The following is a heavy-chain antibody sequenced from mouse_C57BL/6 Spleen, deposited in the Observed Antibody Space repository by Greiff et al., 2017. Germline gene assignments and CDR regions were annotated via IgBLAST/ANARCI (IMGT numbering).Heavy chain of an antibody. CDR1: GFSLTSYG. D-gene: IGHD2-3*01. CDR3: ARPSDGYYEYFDV. J-gene: IGHJ1*03. Sequence: VQLVESGPGLVQPSQSLSITCTVSGFSLTSYGVHWVRQSPGKGLEWLGVIWIGGSTDYNAAFISRLSISKDNSKSQVFFKMNSLQADDTAIYYCARPSDGYYEYFDVWGTGTTVTVSS. V-gene: IGHV2-2*01. CDR2: IWIGGST.